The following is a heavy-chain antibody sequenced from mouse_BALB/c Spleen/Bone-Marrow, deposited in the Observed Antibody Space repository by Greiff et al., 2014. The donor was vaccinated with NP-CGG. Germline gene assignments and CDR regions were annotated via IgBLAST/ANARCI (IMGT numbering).Heavy chain of an antibody. Sequence: EVQVVESGGGLVQPGGSLKLSCEASGYTFSSYGMSWVRQTPGKRLELVGTIYSNGGSTYYPDSVKGRFTISRDNAKNTLYLQMSSMKSEDAAMYYCARDYDFDYWGQGTTLTVSS. D-gene: IGHD2-4*01. CDR2: IYSNGGST. CDR1: GYTFSSYG. V-gene: IGHV5-6-3*01. J-gene: IGHJ2*01. CDR3: ARDYDFDY.